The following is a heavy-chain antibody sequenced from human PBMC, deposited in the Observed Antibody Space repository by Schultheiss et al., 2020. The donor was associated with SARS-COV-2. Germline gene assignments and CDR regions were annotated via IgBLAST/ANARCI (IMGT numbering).Heavy chain of an antibody. J-gene: IGHJ4*02. CDR1: GFTFSNAW. CDR3: AKEGGQWELLQIDY. Sequence: GGSLRLSCAASGFTFSNAWMSWVRQAPGKGLEWVSAISGSGGSTYYADSVKGRFTISRDNSKNTLYLQMNSLRAEDTAVYYCAKEGGQWELLQIDYWGQGTLVTVSS. CDR2: ISGSGGST. V-gene: IGHV3-23*01. D-gene: IGHD1-26*01.